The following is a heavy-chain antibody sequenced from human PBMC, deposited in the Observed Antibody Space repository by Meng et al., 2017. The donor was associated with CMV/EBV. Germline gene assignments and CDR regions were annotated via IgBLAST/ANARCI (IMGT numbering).Heavy chain of an antibody. CDR2: ITLYNGNT. CDR3: ARGRVMYYDFWSGYHPLDY. V-gene: IGHV1-68*01. CDR1: GYTFTYCS. Sequence: ASVKVSCKASGYTFTYCSLHWLQQAPGQGLERMRWITLYNGNTNYAKKFQGRVTITRDMSLRTAYIELSSLRSEDTAVYYCARGRVMYYDFWSGYHPLDYWGQGTLVTVSS. J-gene: IGHJ4*02. D-gene: IGHD3-3*01.